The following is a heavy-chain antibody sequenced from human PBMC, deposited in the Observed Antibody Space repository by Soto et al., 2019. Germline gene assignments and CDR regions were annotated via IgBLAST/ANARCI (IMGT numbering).Heavy chain of an antibody. D-gene: IGHD6-19*01. V-gene: IGHV1-18*01. CDR2: ISAYDDKT. J-gene: IGHJ4*02. CDR1: GYPFTSYG. Sequence: QVQLVQSGAEVKKPGASVKVSCKTSGYPFTSYGINWVRQAPGQGPEWMGWISAYDDKTIYSQKFQGRGTLTADTSTTASYMELRGLRFDDTAVYYCARDRLIAVTGLLRNWGQGTVVTVSS. CDR3: ARDRLIAVTGLLRN.